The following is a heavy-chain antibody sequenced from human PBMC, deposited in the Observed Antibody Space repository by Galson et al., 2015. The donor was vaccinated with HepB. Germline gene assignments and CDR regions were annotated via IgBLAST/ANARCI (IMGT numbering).Heavy chain of an antibody. J-gene: IGHJ4*02. CDR3: ARDKGYSFGYPFDY. V-gene: IGHV3-33*01. CDR2: IWYDGSNK. CDR1: GFTFSSTG. Sequence: SMILPCAAAGFTFSSTGMHWVRQAPGKGLEWVALIWYDGSNKYYADSVKGRFTISRDNSKNTLYLQMNSLNAEDTAVYYCARDKGYSFGYPFDYWGQGTLVTVSS. D-gene: IGHD5-18*01.